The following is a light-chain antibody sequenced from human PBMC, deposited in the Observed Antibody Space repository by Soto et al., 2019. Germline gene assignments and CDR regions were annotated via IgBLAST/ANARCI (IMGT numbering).Light chain of an antibody. CDR1: TSNIGTNT. CDR3: ATWDDSVYV. Sequence: QPVLTQPPSASGTPGQTVTISCYGSTSNIGTNTVNWFQHLPGMAPKLLIYTNDQRPSGVPDRFSGSRSGTSASLAISGLQSEDEADYYCATWDDSVYVFGTGTKVTVL. CDR2: TND. J-gene: IGLJ1*01. V-gene: IGLV1-44*01.